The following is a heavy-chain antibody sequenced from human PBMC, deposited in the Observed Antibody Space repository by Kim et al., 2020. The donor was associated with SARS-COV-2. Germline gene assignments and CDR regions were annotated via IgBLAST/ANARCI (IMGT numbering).Heavy chain of an antibody. CDR1: GFTFSSYA. Sequence: GGSLRLSCAASGFTFSSYAMHWVRQAPGKGLEWVAVISYDGSNKYYADSVKGRFTISRDNSKNTLYLQMNSLRAEDTAVYYCARAEYGGYVAAFDYWGQGTLVSVSS. CDR2: ISYDGSNK. J-gene: IGHJ4*02. CDR3: ARAEYGGYVAAFDY. D-gene: IGHD5-12*01. V-gene: IGHV3-30-3*01.